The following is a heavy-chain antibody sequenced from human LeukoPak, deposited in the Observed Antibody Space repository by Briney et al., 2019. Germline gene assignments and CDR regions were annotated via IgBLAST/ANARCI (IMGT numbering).Heavy chain of an antibody. CDR3: TTAYYDILTGSFDFDY. D-gene: IGHD3-9*01. CDR2: IKSKTDGGTT. Sequence: GGSLRLSCAASGFTFNNAWMSWVRQAPGKGREWVGRIKSKTDGGTTDYAAPVKGRFTISRDDSKNTLYLQMNSLKTEDTAVYYCTTAYYDILTGSFDFDYWGQGTLVTVSS. V-gene: IGHV3-15*01. J-gene: IGHJ4*02. CDR1: GFTFNNAW.